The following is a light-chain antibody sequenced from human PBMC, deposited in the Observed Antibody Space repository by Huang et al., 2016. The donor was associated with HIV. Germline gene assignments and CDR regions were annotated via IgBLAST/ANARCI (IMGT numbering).Light chain of an antibody. J-gene: IGKJ1*01. CDR2: DSS. Sequence: DIVMTQSPATLSGSPGERATLSCRASQRVSSYLAWYQQKPGQYPRLLIYDSSTRATGIPARFTGSGSGTEFTLTISSLQSEDFAVYYCQQYTSWPRTFGQGTKVEIK. CDR3: QQYTSWPRT. V-gene: IGKV3-15*01. CDR1: QRVSSY.